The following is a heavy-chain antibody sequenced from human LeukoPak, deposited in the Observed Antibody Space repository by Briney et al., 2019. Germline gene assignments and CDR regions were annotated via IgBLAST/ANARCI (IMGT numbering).Heavy chain of an antibody. CDR3: ARGLGDGYRYFDY. D-gene: IGHD5-24*01. J-gene: IGHJ4*02. CDR2: INHSGST. V-gene: IGHV4-34*01. CDR1: GGSFSGYY. Sequence: PSETLSLTCAVYGGSFSGYYWSWIRQPPGKGLEWIGGINHSGSTNYNPSLKSRVTISVDTSKNQFSLKLSSVTAADTAVYYCARGLGDGYRYFDYWGQGTLVTVSS.